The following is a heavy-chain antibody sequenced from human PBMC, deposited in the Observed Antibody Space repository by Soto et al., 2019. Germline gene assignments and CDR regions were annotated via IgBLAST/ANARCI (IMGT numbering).Heavy chain of an antibody. Sequence: ASVKVSCKVSGYTLTELSMHWVRQAPGKGLEWMGGFDPEDGGTIYAQKFQGRVTMTEDTSTDTAYMELSSLRSEDTAVYYCATEGNYYGSGSYYKAGNWFDPWGQGTLVTVSS. CDR2: FDPEDGGT. V-gene: IGHV1-24*01. J-gene: IGHJ5*02. D-gene: IGHD3-10*01. CDR1: GYTLTELS. CDR3: ATEGNYYGSGSYYKAGNWFDP.